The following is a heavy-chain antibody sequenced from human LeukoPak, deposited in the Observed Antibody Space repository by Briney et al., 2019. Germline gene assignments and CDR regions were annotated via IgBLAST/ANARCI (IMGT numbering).Heavy chain of an antibody. Sequence: PSETLSLTCTVSGVPITSGGYYWSWIRQHPGKGLEWLGYIYYSGSTYYNPSLKSRLTISLDTSKNHFSLRLTSVTAADTAVYYCARGPVRDYSNYWGQGTLVTASS. CDR3: ARGPVRDYSNY. J-gene: IGHJ4*02. V-gene: IGHV4-31*03. D-gene: IGHD4-11*01. CDR2: IYYSGST. CDR1: GVPITSGGYY.